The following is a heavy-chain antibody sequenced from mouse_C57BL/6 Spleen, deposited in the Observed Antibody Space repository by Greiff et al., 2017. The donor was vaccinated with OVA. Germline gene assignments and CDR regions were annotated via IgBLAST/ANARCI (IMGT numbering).Heavy chain of an antibody. V-gene: IGHV1-54*01. CDR2: INPGSGGT. Sequence: QVQLQQSGAELVRPGTSVKVSCKASGYAFTNYLIEWVKQRPGQGLEWIGVINPGSGGTNYNEKFKGKATLTADKSSSTAYMQLSSLTSEDSAVYFCARDVRYAMDYWGQGTSVTVSS. J-gene: IGHJ4*01. CDR1: GYAFTNYL. CDR3: ARDVRYAMDY.